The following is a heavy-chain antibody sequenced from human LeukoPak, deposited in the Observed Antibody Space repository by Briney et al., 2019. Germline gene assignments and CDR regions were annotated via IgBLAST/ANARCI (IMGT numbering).Heavy chain of an antibody. CDR1: GGTFSTHA. J-gene: IGHJ3*02. D-gene: IGHD6-25*01. V-gene: IGHV1-69*05. CDR3: ARGPGPPAAPYSFDI. Sequence: ASVKVSCKASGGTFSTHALNWLRQAPGQGLEWTGGIIPIFPTPKYAQKFQGRVTITTDESATTAYMELTSLTSEDTAVYYCARGPGPPAAPYSFDIWGQGTMVTVSS. CDR2: IIPIFPTP.